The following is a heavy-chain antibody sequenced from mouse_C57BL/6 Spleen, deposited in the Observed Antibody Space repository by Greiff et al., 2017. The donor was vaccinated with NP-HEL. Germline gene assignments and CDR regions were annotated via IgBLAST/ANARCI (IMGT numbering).Heavy chain of an antibody. CDR1: GFTFSSYA. CDR3: ARDGDLYYAMDY. V-gene: IGHV5-4*01. Sequence: DVMLVESGGGLVKPGGSLKLSCAASGFTFSSYAMSWVRQTPEKRLEWVATISDGGSYTYYPDNVKGRFTISRDNAKNNLYLQMSHLKSEDTAMYYCARDGDLYYAMDYWGQGTSVTVSS. CDR2: ISDGGSYT. J-gene: IGHJ4*01.